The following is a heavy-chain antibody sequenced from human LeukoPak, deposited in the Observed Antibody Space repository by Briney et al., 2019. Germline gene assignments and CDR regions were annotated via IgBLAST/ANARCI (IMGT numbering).Heavy chain of an antibody. CDR3: AKSMIRGAPFDY. J-gene: IGHJ4*02. V-gene: IGHV3-30*18. D-gene: IGHD3-10*01. CDR1: GFTFSPYG. Sequence: GGSLRLSCAASGFTFSPYGMHWVRQAPGKGLEWVAFISYDGSNKYYADSVKGRFTISRDNSKSTLYLQMNSLRAEDTAVYYCAKSMIRGAPFDYWGQGTLVTVSS. CDR2: ISYDGSNK.